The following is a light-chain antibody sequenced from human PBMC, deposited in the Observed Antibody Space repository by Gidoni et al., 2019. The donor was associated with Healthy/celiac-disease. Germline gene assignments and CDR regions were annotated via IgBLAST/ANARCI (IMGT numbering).Light chain of an antibody. Sequence: DIQLTQSPSTLSASVGDTVTITCRASESISSWLARYQQKPGQAPQLLIDDASSLESGVQSRFSGSGSGTEFTLTSSSLQPDDFATYYCQQYNSYWTFGQGTKVEIK. CDR1: ESISSW. J-gene: IGKJ1*01. CDR2: DAS. CDR3: QQYNSYWT. V-gene: IGKV1-5*01.